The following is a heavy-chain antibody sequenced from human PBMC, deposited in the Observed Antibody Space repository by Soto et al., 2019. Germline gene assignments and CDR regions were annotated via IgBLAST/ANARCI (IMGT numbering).Heavy chain of an antibody. D-gene: IGHD3-10*01. CDR2: IFYTGST. Sequence: QVQLQESGPGLVKPSQTLSLTCTVSGGSISSGGYYWSWIRQHPGKGLEWIGYIFYTGSTYYNPSLTSPVTTSVATSKNQFSLKLCSVTAADTAVYYCARDLRGGSYGMDVWGHGTTVTVSS. CDR1: GGSISSGGYY. J-gene: IGHJ6*02. V-gene: IGHV4-31*01. CDR3: ARDLRGGSYGMDV.